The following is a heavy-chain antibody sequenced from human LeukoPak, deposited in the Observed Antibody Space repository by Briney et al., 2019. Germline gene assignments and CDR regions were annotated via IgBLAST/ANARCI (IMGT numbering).Heavy chain of an antibody. Sequence: SETLSLTCAVSGGSISSSNWWSWVRQPPGKGLEWIGEIYHSGSTNYNPSLKSRVTISLDTSRNQFSLKLNSVTAADTAVYYCAKSNGYGLIDIWGQGTMVTVSP. CDR3: AKSNGYGLIDI. J-gene: IGHJ3*02. CDR1: GGSISSSNW. D-gene: IGHD3-10*01. V-gene: IGHV4-4*02. CDR2: IYHSGST.